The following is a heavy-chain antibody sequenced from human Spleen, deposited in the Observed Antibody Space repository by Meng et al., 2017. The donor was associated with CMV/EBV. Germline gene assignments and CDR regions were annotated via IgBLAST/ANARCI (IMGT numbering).Heavy chain of an antibody. CDR3: ARVNSDFWSGYPPSYYFDY. J-gene: IGHJ4*02. D-gene: IGHD3-3*01. CDR2: IYYSGST. V-gene: IGHV4-31*02. Sequence: SSGGYYWSWIRQHPGKGLEWIGYIYYSGSTYYNPSLKSRVTISVDTSKNQFSLKLSSVTAADTAVYYCARVNSDFWSGYPPSYYFDYWGQGTLVTVSS. CDR1: SSGGYY.